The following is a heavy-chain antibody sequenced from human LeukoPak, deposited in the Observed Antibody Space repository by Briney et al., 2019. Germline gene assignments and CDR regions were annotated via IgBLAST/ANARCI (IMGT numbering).Heavy chain of an antibody. V-gene: IGHV1-24*01. CDR2: FDPEDGET. CDR1: GYTLTELS. D-gene: IGHD2-21*02. Sequence: ASVKVSCKVSGYTLTELSMHWVRQAPGKGLEWMGGFDPEDGETIYAQKFQGRVTMTEDTSTDTAYMELSRLRSEDTAVYYCATSFTYCGGDCHHYFDYWGQGTLVTVSS. J-gene: IGHJ4*02. CDR3: ATSFTYCGGDCHHYFDY.